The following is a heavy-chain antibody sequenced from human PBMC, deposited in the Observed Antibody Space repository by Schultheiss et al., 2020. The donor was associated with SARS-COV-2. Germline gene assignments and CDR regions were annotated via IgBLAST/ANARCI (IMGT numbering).Heavy chain of an antibody. CDR3: ASSYYYDSSGYYPPRY. J-gene: IGHJ4*02. CDR2: IYTSGST. Sequence: SETLSLSCTVSGGSISSYYWSWIRQPAGKGLEWIGRIYTSGSTNYNPSLKSRVTMSVDTSKNQFSLKLSSVTAADTAVYYCASSYYYDSSGYYPPRYWGQGTLVTVSS. D-gene: IGHD3-22*01. V-gene: IGHV4-4*07. CDR1: GGSISSYY.